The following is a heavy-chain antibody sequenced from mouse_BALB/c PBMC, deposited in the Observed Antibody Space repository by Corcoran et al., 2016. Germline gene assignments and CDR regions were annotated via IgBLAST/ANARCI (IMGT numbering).Heavy chain of an antibody. CDR1: GYTFSSYW. J-gene: IGHJ4*01. Sequence: QVQLQQSGAELMKPGASVKISCKATGYTFSSYWIEGVKQRPGHGLEWIGEILPGSGSTNYNEKFKGKATFTADTSSNTAYMQLSSLTSDDSAVYYCATYYYGSSYAMDYWGQGTSVTVSS. CDR2: ILPGSGST. D-gene: IGHD1-1*01. CDR3: ATYYYGSSYAMDY. V-gene: IGHV1-9*01.